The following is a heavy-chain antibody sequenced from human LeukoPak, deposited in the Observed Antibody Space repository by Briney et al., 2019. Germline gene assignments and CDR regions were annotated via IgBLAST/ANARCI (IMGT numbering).Heavy chain of an antibody. V-gene: IGHV4-59*12. CDR3: ARAVLYYYYGMDV. CDR1: GGSISSYY. CDR2: IYYSGST. Sequence: SETLSLTCTVSGGSISSYYWSWIRQPPGKGLEWIGYIYYSGSTNYNPSLKSRVTISVDTSKNQFSLKLSSMTAADTAVYYCARAVLYYYYGMDVWGQGTTVTVSS. D-gene: IGHD1-14*01. J-gene: IGHJ6*02.